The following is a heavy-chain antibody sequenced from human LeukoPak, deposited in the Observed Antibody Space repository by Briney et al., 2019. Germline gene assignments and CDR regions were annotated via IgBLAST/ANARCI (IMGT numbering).Heavy chain of an antibody. CDR1: GFDFSSYA. V-gene: IGHV3-23*01. CDR3: AKEGSGSSPRSDY. D-gene: IGHD1-26*01. J-gene: IGHJ4*02. Sequence: GGSLRLSCEASGFDFSSYALTWVRQAPGEGLGWVSTIESDTTTNYADSVKGRFFISRDNSKNTLYLQMTSLRAEDTAVYYCAKEGSGSSPRSDYWGQGTLVTVSS. CDR2: IESDTTT.